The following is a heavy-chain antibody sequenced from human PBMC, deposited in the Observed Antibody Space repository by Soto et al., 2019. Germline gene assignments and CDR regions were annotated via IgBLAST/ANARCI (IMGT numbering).Heavy chain of an antibody. J-gene: IGHJ4*02. CDR1: GYTFTTYA. CDR2: VNAENGNT. V-gene: IGHV1-3*01. Sequence: ASVKVSCKASGYTFTTYAIHWVRQAPGQRLEWMGWVNAENGNTKYSQKFQGRVTITVDTSASTAYMEMSSLRSEDTADYYCARDIFGLLTLGVSDFWGQGTLVTVSS. D-gene: IGHD3-10*02. CDR3: ARDIFGLLTLGVSDF.